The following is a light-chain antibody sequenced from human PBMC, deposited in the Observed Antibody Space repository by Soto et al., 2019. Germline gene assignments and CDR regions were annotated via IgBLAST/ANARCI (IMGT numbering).Light chain of an antibody. CDR3: QQYGNSWT. Sequence: EIVLTQSPGTLSLSPGERATLSCRASQSVSSSYLAWYQQKPGQAPRLLIYGSSSRATGIPDRFSGSGSGTDFTLTISRLEPEDVAEYYCQQYGNSWTFGQGTKVEI. CDR2: GSS. V-gene: IGKV3-20*01. J-gene: IGKJ1*01. CDR1: QSVSSSY.